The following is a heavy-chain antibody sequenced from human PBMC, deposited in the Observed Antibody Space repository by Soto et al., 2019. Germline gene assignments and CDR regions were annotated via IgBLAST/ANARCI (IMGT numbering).Heavy chain of an antibody. CDR3: AQTLGSAVAGPGRFDL. Sequence: QVQLVQSGAEVKKPGPSVKVSCKASGGTFSRYAISWVRQAPGQGLEWMGGITPMFGTANYAQKFQGRVTITADESTSTVHMELRRLRSEDTAVYYCAQTLGSAVAGPGRFDLWGRGTLVIVSS. CDR2: ITPMFGTA. J-gene: IGHJ2*01. D-gene: IGHD6-19*01. V-gene: IGHV1-69*12. CDR1: GGTFSRYA.